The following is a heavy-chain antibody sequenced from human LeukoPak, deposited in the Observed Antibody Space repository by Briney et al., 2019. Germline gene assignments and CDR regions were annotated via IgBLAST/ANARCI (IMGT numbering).Heavy chain of an antibody. J-gene: IGHJ4*02. D-gene: IGHD3-10*01. CDR2: ISGSGGST. V-gene: IGHV3-23*01. CDR1: GGSISSSFYH. CDR3: ANVYYGSGNIPY. Sequence: ETLSLTCTVSGGSISSSFYHWGWIRQPPGKGLEWVSAISGSGGSTYYADSVKGRFTISRDNSKNTLYLQMNSLRAEDTAVYYCANVYYGSGNIPYWGQGTLVTVSS.